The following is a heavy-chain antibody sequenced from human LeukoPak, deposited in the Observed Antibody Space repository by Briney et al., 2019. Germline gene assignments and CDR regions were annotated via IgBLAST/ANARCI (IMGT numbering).Heavy chain of an antibody. CDR2: MYSSGST. D-gene: IGHD6-19*01. CDR3: ARTIAVAGTVYFDY. Sequence: SETLSLTCTVSGGSISSGSYYWNWIRQPAGKGLEWIGHMYSSGSTNYNPSLKSRVTISVDTSKNQFSLKLSSVTAADTAVYYCARTIAVAGTVYFDYWGQGTLVTVSS. V-gene: IGHV4-61*09. CDR1: GGSISSGSYY. J-gene: IGHJ4*02.